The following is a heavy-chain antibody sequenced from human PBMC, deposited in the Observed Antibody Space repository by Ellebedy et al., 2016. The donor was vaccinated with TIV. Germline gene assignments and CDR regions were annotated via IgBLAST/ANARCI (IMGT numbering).Heavy chain of an antibody. D-gene: IGHD3-22*01. V-gene: IGHV3-23*01. Sequence: GESLKISCAASGFTFSSYAMSWVRQAPGKGLEWVSTFSNTGSRTYYADAVEGRFIISRDNSKKTLYLQMNSLRAEDTAVYYCAKGRGGGSDSSAPRYYFDYWGLGTLVTVSS. J-gene: IGHJ4*02. CDR2: FSNTGSRT. CDR3: AKGRGGGSDSSAPRYYFDY. CDR1: GFTFSSYA.